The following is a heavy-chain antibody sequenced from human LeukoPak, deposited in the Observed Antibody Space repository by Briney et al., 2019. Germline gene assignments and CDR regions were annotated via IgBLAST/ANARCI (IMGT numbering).Heavy chain of an antibody. CDR1: GFPFSSYA. D-gene: IGHD5-18*01. CDR2: ISGSGGST. Sequence: GSLRLSFAASGFPFSSYAMSWVRQAPGKGLEWVSAISGSGGSTYYADSVKGRFTISRDNSKNTRYLQMNSLRAEDTAVYYCAKDRERGIQDYWGQGTLVTVSS. J-gene: IGHJ4*02. V-gene: IGHV3-23*01. CDR3: AKDRERGIQDY.